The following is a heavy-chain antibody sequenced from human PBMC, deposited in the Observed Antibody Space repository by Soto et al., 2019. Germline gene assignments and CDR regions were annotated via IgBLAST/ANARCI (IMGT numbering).Heavy chain of an antibody. D-gene: IGHD2-8*02. V-gene: IGHV3-23*01. CDR3: ANAQSISTGGVCGVDF. J-gene: IGHJ4*02. CDR2: IIGGGGAT. CDR1: GFTFSNFA. Sequence: EVQLLESGGGLVQPGGSLRLSCAASGFTFSNFALSWVRQAPGKGPQWVSSIIGGGGATFYADSVKGRFTISRDNSKNKLYLKMSSLRAEDTAAYHCANAQSISTGGVCGVDFWGRGTLVTVSS.